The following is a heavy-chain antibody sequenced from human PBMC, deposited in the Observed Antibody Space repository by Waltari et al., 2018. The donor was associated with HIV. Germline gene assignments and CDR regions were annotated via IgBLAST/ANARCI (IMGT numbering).Heavy chain of an antibody. CDR2: ISYDGRHI. J-gene: IGHJ4*01. Sequence: QVQLVESGGGVVKPGGSLRLSCVASGFTSDNYGTHWVRQAPGKGLDWVASISYDGRHIYYADSVNGRFTISRDNSKNTVYLQMTSLRPEDTTVYSCAKEGWDLLEFGYYFDSWGQGTLVTVSS. CDR1: GFTSDNYG. CDR3: AKEGWDLLEFGYYFDS. V-gene: IGHV3-30*18. D-gene: IGHD1-26*01.